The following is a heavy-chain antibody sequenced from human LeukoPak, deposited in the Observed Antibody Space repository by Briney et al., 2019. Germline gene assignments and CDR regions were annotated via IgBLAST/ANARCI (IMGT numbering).Heavy chain of an antibody. CDR3: ARFRGSGWYSFDL. J-gene: IGHJ5*02. CDR1: GGTFSSYA. V-gene: IGHV1-2*02. Sequence: GASAKVSCKASGGTFSSYAISWVRQAPGQGLEWMGWINPTSFGTKYEQKFQGRVTMTRDTSISTDYMELSDLRSDDTAVYYCARFRGSGWYSFDLWGQGTLVTVSS. CDR2: INPTSFGT. D-gene: IGHD6-19*01.